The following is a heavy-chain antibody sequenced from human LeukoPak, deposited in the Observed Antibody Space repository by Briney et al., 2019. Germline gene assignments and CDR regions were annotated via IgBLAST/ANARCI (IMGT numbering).Heavy chain of an antibody. CDR3: ATEKDLLLDS. CDR2: FDPGDDET. CDR1: GYSLSELS. Sequence: ASVKVSCKVSGYSLSELSTHWVRQAPGQGLEWMGGFDPGDDETIYAQKFQGRVTMTEDTSTDTAYLELSSLRSEDTAVYFCATEKDLLLDSWGQGTPVAVSS. J-gene: IGHJ5*01. V-gene: IGHV1-24*01. D-gene: IGHD1-26*01.